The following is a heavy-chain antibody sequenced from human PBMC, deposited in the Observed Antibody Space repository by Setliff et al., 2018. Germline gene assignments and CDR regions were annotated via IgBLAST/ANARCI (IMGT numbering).Heavy chain of an antibody. J-gene: IGHJ3*02. CDR2: ISVYNGKT. CDR3: ARVDGYNSAFDI. CDR1: GYTFTSYG. Sequence: ASVKVSCKASGYTFTSYGFSWVRQAPGQGLEWMGWISVYNGKTKYAQKLQGRVTMTTDTSTSTAYMELRSLRSDDTAVYYCARVDGYNSAFDIWGQGTMVTVSS. D-gene: IGHD5-12*01. V-gene: IGHV1-18*01.